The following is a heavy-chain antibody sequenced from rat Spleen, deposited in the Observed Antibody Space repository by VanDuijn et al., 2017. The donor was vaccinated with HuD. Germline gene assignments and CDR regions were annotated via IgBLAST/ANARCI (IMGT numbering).Heavy chain of an antibody. J-gene: IGHJ2*01. CDR1: GFTFDYCY. CDR2: ISNSGVNT. D-gene: IGHD1-4*01. V-gene: IGHV5-25*01. Sequence: EVQLVESGGDLVQPGRSLKLSCAASGFTFDYCYMAWVRQAPTEGLQWVASISNSGVNTYYRDSVKGRFTISRDNAKSTLYLQMDSLRSEDTATYFCTRGGITFDYWGQGVMVTVSS. CDR3: TRGGITFDY.